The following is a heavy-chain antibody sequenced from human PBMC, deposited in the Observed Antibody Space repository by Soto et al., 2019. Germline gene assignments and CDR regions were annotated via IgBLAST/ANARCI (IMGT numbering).Heavy chain of an antibody. J-gene: IGHJ4*02. CDR2: ISYDGSNK. CDR1: GFTFSSYG. V-gene: IGHV3-30*18. CDR3: AKYGDYYDSSGYYSIDY. D-gene: IGHD3-22*01. Sequence: PGGSLRLSCAASGFTFSSYGMHWVRQAPGKGLEWVAVISYDGSNKYYADSVKGRFTISRDNSKNTLYLQMNSLRAEDTAVYYCAKYGDYYDSSGYYSIDYWGQGTLVTVSS.